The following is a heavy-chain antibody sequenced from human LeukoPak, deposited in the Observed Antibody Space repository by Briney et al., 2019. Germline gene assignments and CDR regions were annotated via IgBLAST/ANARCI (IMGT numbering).Heavy chain of an antibody. D-gene: IGHD3-16*01. CDR1: GFTFSSYA. J-gene: IGHJ4*02. CDR2: ISYDGGNK. CDR3: ARGDRGFDY. Sequence: PGGSLRLSCAASGFTFSSYAMHWVRQAPGKGLEWVAVISYDGGNKYYADSVKGRFTISRDNSKNTLYLQMNSLRAEDTAVYYCARGDRGFDYWGQGTLVTVSS. V-gene: IGHV3-30-3*01.